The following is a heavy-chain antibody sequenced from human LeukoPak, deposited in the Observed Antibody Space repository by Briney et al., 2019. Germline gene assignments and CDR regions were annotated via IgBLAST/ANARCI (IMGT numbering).Heavy chain of an antibody. CDR3: ARGDSSGYDAFDI. Sequence: PGGSLRLSCAASGFTFSSYSMNWVRQAPGKGLEWVSYISSSSSTIYYADSVKGRFTISRDNAKNSLYLQMNSLRAEDTAVYYCARGDSSGYDAFDIWGQGTMVTVSS. D-gene: IGHD3-22*01. CDR1: GFTFSSYS. CDR2: ISSSSSTI. V-gene: IGHV3-48*01. J-gene: IGHJ3*02.